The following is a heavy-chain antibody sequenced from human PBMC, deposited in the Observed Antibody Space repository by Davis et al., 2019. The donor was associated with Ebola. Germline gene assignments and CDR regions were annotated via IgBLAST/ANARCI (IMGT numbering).Heavy chain of an antibody. CDR1: GGTFSSYA. J-gene: IGHJ5*02. D-gene: IGHD3-10*01. V-gene: IGHV1-69*04. CDR2: IIPILGIA. Sequence: SVKVSCKASGGTFSSYAISWVRQAPGQGLEWMGRIIPILGIANYAQKFQGRVTITADKSTSTAYMELSSLRSEDTAVYYCAMVRGFPPRFDPWGQGTLVTVSS. CDR3: AMVRGFPPRFDP.